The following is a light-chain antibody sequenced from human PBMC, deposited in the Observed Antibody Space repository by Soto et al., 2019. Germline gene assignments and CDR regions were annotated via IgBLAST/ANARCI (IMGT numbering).Light chain of an antibody. Sequence: EIVLTQSPGTLSLSPGERATLSGSASQRLSSNLAWYQQKPGQAPRLLIYGVSTRATGVPARFSGSGSGTDFTLTISSLEPEDFAVYYCQQRSNWTPITFGQGTRLEIK. V-gene: IGKV3-11*01. CDR2: GVS. CDR1: QRLSSN. J-gene: IGKJ5*01. CDR3: QQRSNWTPIT.